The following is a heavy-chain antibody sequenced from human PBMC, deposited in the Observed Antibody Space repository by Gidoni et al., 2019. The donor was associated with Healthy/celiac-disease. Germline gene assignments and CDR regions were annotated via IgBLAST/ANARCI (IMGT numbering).Heavy chain of an antibody. J-gene: IGHJ6*02. CDR2: IYTSGST. Sequence: QVQLQESGPGLVKPSQTLSLPCTVPGGSISSGSYYWSWIRQPAGKGLEWIGRIYTSGSTNYNPSLKSRVTISVDTSKNQFSLKLSSVTAADTAVYYCATVPVYSSSSGYYGMDVWGQGTTVTVSS. CDR3: ATVPVYSSSSGYYGMDV. D-gene: IGHD6-13*01. CDR1: GGSISSGSYY. V-gene: IGHV4-61*02.